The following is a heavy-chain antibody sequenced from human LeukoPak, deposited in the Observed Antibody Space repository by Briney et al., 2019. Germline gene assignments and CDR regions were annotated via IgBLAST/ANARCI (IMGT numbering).Heavy chain of an antibody. V-gene: IGHV4-34*01. CDR2: INHSGST. CDR3: ARVLSMGSGRAPVVRYYGRDG. J-gene: IGHJ6*01. CDR1: GGSFSGYY. Sequence: SETLSLTCAVYGGSFSGYYWSWIRQPPGKGLEWIGEINHSGSTNYNPSLKSRVTISVDTSKNQFSLKLSSVTAADAAVYYCARVLSMGSGRAPVVRYYGRDGWVKGSTV. D-gene: IGHD3-10*01.